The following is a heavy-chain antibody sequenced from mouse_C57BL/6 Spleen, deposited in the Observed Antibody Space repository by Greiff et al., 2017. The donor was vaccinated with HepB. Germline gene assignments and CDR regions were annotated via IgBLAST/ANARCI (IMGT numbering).Heavy chain of an antibody. D-gene: IGHD2-5*01. CDR2: IDPSDSYT. Sequence: QVQLQQPGAELVRPGTSVKLSCKASGYTFTSYWMHWVKQRPGQGLEWIGVIDPSDSYTNYNQKFKGKATLTVDTSSSTAYMQLSSLTSEDSAVYYCAREYSNSQAWFAYWGQGTLVTVSA. J-gene: IGHJ3*01. CDR3: AREYSNSQAWFAY. CDR1: GYTFTSYW. V-gene: IGHV1-59*01.